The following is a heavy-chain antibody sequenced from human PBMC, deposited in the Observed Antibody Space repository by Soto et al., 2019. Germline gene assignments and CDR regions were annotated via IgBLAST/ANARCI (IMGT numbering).Heavy chain of an antibody. Sequence: SETLSLTCAVSGGSISRYYWSWIRQSPGKGLEWIGYIYNGGNTDYNPSLKSRVTISVDTSKNQFSLKLSSVTAADTAVYYCARHAVEYSSSSSYYYYMDVWGKGTTVTVSS. D-gene: IGHD6-6*01. V-gene: IGHV4-59*08. CDR2: IYNGGNT. CDR1: GGSISRYY. CDR3: ARHAVEYSSSSSYYYYMDV. J-gene: IGHJ6*03.